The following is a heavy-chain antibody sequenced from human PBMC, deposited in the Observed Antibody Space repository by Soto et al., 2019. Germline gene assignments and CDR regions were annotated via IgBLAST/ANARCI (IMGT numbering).Heavy chain of an antibody. V-gene: IGHV3-30*18. CDR1: GFTFSGFA. CDR3: AKWDVGSSTSRYGCYFHY. Sequence: QVQLVESGGGVVQPGGSLRVSCAASGFTFSGFAMHWVRQAPGKGLEWVAVISYDGRNKYYADSVKGRFTISRDNSNNTLYLQIDSLSVEDTALYYCAKWDVGSSTSRYGCYFHYWGQGTLVSVSS. D-gene: IGHD2-2*01. CDR2: ISYDGRNK. J-gene: IGHJ4*02.